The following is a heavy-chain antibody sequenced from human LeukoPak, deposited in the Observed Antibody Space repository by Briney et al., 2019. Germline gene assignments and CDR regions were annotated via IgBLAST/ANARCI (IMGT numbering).Heavy chain of an antibody. CDR1: GFTFGSYC. J-gene: IGHJ4*02. CDR3: VRVSGSYGSDY. CDR2: IDTDGSSI. V-gene: IGHV3-74*01. D-gene: IGHD1-26*01. Sequence: GGSLRLSCAASGFTFGSYCMHWVRHAPGKGLVWVSRIDTDGSSIRYADSVKGRFTISRDNAKKMLYLQMNSLRAEDTAVYYCVRVSGSYGSDYWGQGTLVTVSS.